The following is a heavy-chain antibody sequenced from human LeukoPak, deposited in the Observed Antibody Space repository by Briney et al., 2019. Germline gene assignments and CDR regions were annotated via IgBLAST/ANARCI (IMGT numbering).Heavy chain of an antibody. CDR2: IKQDGSEK. Sequence: GGSLRLSCAASGFTFSSYWMSWVRQAPGKGLEWVANIKQDGSEKYYVDSVKGRFTISRDNAKNSLYLQMNSLRAEDTAVYYCARDQIWYGDGGCFDPWGQGTLVTVSS. CDR1: GFTFSSYW. D-gene: IGHD3-10*01. CDR3: ARDQIWYGDGGCFDP. J-gene: IGHJ5*02. V-gene: IGHV3-7*03.